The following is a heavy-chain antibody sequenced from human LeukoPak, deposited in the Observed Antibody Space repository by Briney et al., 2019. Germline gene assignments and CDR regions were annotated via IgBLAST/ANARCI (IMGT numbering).Heavy chain of an antibody. CDR2: INPGTGNT. Sequence: ASVKVSCKAFRYTFTAYAIHWVRQAPGQRPEWMGWINPGTGNTEYSEKFQDRVNITRDASAGTAYMDLTTLRSEDTAVYYCARTSVTKFFGMDVWGQGTTVTVSS. CDR1: RYTFTAYA. CDR3: ARTSVTKFFGMDV. V-gene: IGHV1-3*01. D-gene: IGHD1-1*01. J-gene: IGHJ6*02.